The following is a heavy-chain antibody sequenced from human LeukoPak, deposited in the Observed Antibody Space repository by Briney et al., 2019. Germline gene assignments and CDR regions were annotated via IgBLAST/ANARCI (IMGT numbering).Heavy chain of an antibody. CDR3: VRDLGVDTTMIFFDY. J-gene: IGHJ4*02. CDR2: ISAYNGNT. V-gene: IGHV1-18*01. CDR1: GYTFTSFG. Sequence: ASAKVSCKASGYTFTSFGISWVRQAPGQGLEWMGWISAYNGNTNYARKVQGRVTMTTDTSTSTAYMELRSLRSDDTAMYYCVRDLGVDTTMIFFDYWGQGSLVTVSS. D-gene: IGHD3/OR15-3a*01.